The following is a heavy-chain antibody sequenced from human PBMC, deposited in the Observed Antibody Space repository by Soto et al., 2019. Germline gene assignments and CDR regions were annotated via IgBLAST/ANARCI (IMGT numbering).Heavy chain of an antibody. CDR1: GYTFTNFG. J-gene: IGHJ6*02. Sequence: GASVQVSCKASGYTFTNFGISWVRQAPGQGLEWMGWISAYNGNTNYAQKFQGRVTMTTDTSTSTAYMEVSSLRAEDTAVYFCARPLALYYYDTGWGDGMDVWGQGTTVTVSS. D-gene: IGHD3-22*01. V-gene: IGHV1-18*01. CDR2: ISAYNGNT. CDR3: ARPLALYYYDTGWGDGMDV.